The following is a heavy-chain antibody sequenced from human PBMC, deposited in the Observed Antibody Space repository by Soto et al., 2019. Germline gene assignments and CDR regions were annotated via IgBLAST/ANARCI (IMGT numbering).Heavy chain of an antibody. CDR2: ISGSGGST. D-gene: IGHD3-9*01. Sequence: GGSLRLSCAASGFTFSSYAMSWVRQAPGKGLEWVSAISGSGGSTYYADSVKGRFTISRDNSKNTLYLQMNSLRAEDTAVYYCAKVNAPYYDILTGYFDYWGQGTLVTVSS. CDR1: GFTFSSYA. J-gene: IGHJ4*02. CDR3: AKVNAPYYDILTGYFDY. V-gene: IGHV3-23*01.